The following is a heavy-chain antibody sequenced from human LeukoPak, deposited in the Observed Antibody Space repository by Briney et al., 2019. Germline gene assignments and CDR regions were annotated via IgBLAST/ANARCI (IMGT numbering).Heavy chain of an antibody. CDR3: ARDNMFGDKAARPGAFDY. CDR1: GGSISSSSYY. J-gene: IGHJ4*02. V-gene: IGHV4-39*02. Sequence: PSETLPLTCTVSGGSISSSSYYWGWIRQPPGKGPEWIGSIYYSGSTYYNPSLKSRVTISVDTSKNQFSLKLSSVTAADTAVYYCARDNMFGDKAARPGAFDYWGQGTLVTVSS. CDR2: IYYSGST. D-gene: IGHD3-10*02.